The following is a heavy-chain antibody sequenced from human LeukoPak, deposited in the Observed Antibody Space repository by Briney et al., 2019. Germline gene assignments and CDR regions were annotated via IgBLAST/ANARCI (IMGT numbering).Heavy chain of an antibody. J-gene: IGHJ4*02. Sequence: GSLRLSCAAAGFTFNDYNFNWVRQAPGEGREWLACIRYDGSNKYYADSVKGRFTISRDNSKNTLYLQMNSLRAEDTAVYYCAKERDVAFLEGLLYRWDYWGQGTMVTVSS. CDR1: GFTFNDYN. V-gene: IGHV3-30*02. D-gene: IGHD3-3*01. CDR2: IRYDGSNK. CDR3: AKERDVAFLEGLLYRWDY.